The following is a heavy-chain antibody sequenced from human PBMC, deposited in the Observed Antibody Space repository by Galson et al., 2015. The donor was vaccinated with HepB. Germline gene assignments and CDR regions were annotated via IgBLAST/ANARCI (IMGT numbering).Heavy chain of an antibody. CDR1: GYSFSTYC. CDR2: INPNVGTT. CDR3: ARDREPNRFGYSALDI. Sequence: SVKVSCKASGYSFSTYCIQWVRQAPGQGLEWMGIINPNVGTTSYAQKFQGRVNMTRDTSTSTVHLELYSLTSEDTAVYYCARDREPNRFGYSALDIWGQGTMVTVSS. J-gene: IGHJ3*02. D-gene: IGHD2-15*01. V-gene: IGHV1-46*01.